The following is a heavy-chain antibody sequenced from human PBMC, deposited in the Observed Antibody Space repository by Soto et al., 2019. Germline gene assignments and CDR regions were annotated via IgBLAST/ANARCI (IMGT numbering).Heavy chain of an antibody. CDR3: ASIDCTNGVCHDY. CDR2: INSDGSST. D-gene: IGHD2-8*01. V-gene: IGHV3-74*01. CDR1: GFTFSSYW. J-gene: IGHJ4*02. Sequence: GGSLRLSCAASGFTFSSYWMHWVRQAPGKGLVWVSRINSDGSSTSYADSVKGRFTISRDNAKNTLYLQMNSLRAEDTAVYYCASIDCTNGVCHDYWGQGTLVTVSS.